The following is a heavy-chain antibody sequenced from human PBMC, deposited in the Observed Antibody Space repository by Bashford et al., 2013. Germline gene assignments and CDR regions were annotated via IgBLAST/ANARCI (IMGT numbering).Heavy chain of an antibody. D-gene: IGHD7-27*01. CDR2: IYSSGST. CDR3: ARHSGNWGLSILNYWYFDL. CDR1: GGSISSSSFF. J-gene: IGHJ2*01. V-gene: IGHV4-39*01. Sequence: SETLSLTCTVSGGSISSSSFFWGWIRQPPGKGLEWIGNIYSSGSTYYNPSLKSRLTISVDTSRNQFSLKLSSVTAADTAVYYCARHSGNWGLSILNYWYFDLWGRGTLVTVSS.